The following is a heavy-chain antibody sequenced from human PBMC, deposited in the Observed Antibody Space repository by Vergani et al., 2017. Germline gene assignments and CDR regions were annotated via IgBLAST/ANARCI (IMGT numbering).Heavy chain of an antibody. Sequence: VQLVESGGGEVQPGRSLRLSCAASGFTFSSYAMSWVRQAPGKGLEWVSTIKNDGGKSHYADFVKGRFAISRDNSRNTLYLQMNSLRVEDTAVYYCGRGSDNYNWGQGALVTV. CDR1: GFTFSSYA. V-gene: IGHV3-23*04. CDR2: IKNDGGKS. D-gene: IGHD1-1*01. CDR3: GRGSDNYN. J-gene: IGHJ4*02.